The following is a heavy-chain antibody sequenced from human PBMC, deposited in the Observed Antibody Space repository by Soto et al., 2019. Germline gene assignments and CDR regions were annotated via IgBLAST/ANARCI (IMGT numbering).Heavy chain of an antibody. CDR2: IYYSGST. CDR3: ARTAAGTPDENYYFDY. J-gene: IGHJ4*02. D-gene: IGHD6-13*01. V-gene: IGHV4-39*01. CDR1: GGSISSSSYY. Sequence: PSETLSLTCTVSGGSISSSSYYWGWIRQPPGKGLEWIGSIYYSGSTYYNPSLKSRVTISVDTSKNQFSLKLSSVTAADTAVYYCARTAAGTPDENYYFDYWGQGTLVTVSS.